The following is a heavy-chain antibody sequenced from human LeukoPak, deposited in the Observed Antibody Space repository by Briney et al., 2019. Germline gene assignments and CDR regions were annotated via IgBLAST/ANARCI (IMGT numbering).Heavy chain of an antibody. Sequence: SETLSLTCIVSGGSIGSYYWSWLRQPAGKGLEWIGRIFTSGSTNYNPSLKSRVTMSVDTSKNQFSLKLTSVTAADTALYYCARSPGPYQLPTPDYLDYWGQGTLVTVSS. CDR2: IFTSGST. CDR3: ARSPGPYQLPTPDYLDY. V-gene: IGHV4-4*07. D-gene: IGHD2-2*01. CDR1: GGSIGSYY. J-gene: IGHJ4*02.